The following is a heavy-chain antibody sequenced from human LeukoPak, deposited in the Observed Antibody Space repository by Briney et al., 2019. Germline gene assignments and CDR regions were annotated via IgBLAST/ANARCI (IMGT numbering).Heavy chain of an antibody. Sequence: SVKVSCKASGGTFSSYAISWVRQAPGQGLEWMGGIIPIFGTANYAQKFQGRVTITADESTSTAYMELSSLRSEDTAVYCCARGAYDSSGYPEDAFDIWGQGTMVTVSS. J-gene: IGHJ3*02. V-gene: IGHV1-69*13. CDR2: IIPIFGTA. D-gene: IGHD3-22*01. CDR3: ARGAYDSSGYPEDAFDI. CDR1: GGTFSSYA.